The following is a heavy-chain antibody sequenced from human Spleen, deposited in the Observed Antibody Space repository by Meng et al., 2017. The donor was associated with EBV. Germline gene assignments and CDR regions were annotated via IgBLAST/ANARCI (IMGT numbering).Heavy chain of an antibody. CDR3: ARKAHGPLDY. CDR1: GRTFSSYG. J-gene: IGHJ4*02. Sequence: QVQLVQSGAEVKKPGSSVKVSCQASGRTFSSYGITWVRQAPGQGLEWMGTIIPLLGTRNYAQKFQGRVTFIADSTSTAYMELSGLRSDDTGFYYCARKAHGPLDYWGQGTLVTVSS. V-gene: IGHV1-69*09. D-gene: IGHD2-8*01. CDR2: IIPLLGTR.